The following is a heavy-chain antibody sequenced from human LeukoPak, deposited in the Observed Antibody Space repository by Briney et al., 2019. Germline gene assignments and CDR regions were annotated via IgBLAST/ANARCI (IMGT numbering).Heavy chain of an antibody. CDR2: ISGSGGST. J-gene: IGHJ3*01. CDR3: ARDRLRFFDSYAFDV. V-gene: IGHV3-23*01. CDR1: GFTFSSYA. D-gene: IGHD3-9*01. Sequence: PGGSLRLSCAASGFTFSSYAMSWVRQAPGKGLEWVSAISGSGGSTYYADSVKGRFTISRDNAKNSLYLQMNSLRAEDTAVYYCARDRLRFFDSYAFDVWGQGTMVTVSS.